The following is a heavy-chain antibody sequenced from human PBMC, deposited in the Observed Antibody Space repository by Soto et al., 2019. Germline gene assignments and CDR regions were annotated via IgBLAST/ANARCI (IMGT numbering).Heavy chain of an antibody. Sequence: SETLSLTCTVSGGSISSDIHYWGWIRQPPGKGLEWIGTIYYSGNIYNNPSLRSRVTISMDTSKNQLSLRLTSVTAADTAVYYCARHTDCGSGSSCLGSDNMDTDAFDIWGQGTMVTVS. J-gene: IGHJ3*02. CDR3: ARHTDCGSGSSCLGSDNMDTDAFDI. CDR1: GGSISSDIHY. D-gene: IGHD3-10*01. CDR2: IYYSGNI. V-gene: IGHV4-39*01.